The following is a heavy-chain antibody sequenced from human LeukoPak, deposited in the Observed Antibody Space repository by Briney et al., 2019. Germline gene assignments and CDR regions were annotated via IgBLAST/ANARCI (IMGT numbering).Heavy chain of an antibody. J-gene: IGHJ4*02. V-gene: IGHV3-30-3*01. D-gene: IGHD3-22*01. CDR2: MSSDGNAM. CDR3: VRESEYYFDHSASFDY. CDR1: GFTFTAYL. Sequence: PGGSLRLSCAASGFTFTAYLIHWVRQAPGKGLDWVAVMSSDGNAMFYADSVKGRFTISRDNSKNTLYLQMNSLRAEDTAVYYCVRESEYYFDHSASFDYWGQGTLVTVSS.